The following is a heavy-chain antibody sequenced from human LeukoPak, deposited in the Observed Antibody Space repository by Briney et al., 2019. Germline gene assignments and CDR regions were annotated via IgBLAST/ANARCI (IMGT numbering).Heavy chain of an antibody. CDR3: AKTTTGYSSGRYPGWPADC. J-gene: IGHJ4*02. CDR1: GFTFNSYA. Sequence: GGSLTLSCAAYGFTFNSYAMYWVRQAPGKGLEWVSGIFGSGGSPHYADSVKGRFTISRDNSKNTVYLQMSSLRAEDTAVYYCAKTTTGYSSGRYPGWPADCWGQGSLVTVSS. CDR2: IFGSGGSP. V-gene: IGHV3-23*01. D-gene: IGHD6-19*01.